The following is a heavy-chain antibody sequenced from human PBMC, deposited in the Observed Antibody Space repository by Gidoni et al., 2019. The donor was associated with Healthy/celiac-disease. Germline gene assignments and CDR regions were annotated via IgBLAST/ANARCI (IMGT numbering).Heavy chain of an antibody. D-gene: IGHD1-26*01. J-gene: IGHJ4*02. Sequence: QVQLVQSGAEVRKPGSSVKVSCKASGGTFSSYAISWVRQAPVQGLEWMGGIIPIFGTANYAQKFQGRVTITADESTSTAYMELSSLRSEDTAVYYCARVSVGATGFDYWGQGTLVTVSS. CDR1: GGTFSSYA. CDR2: IIPIFGTA. CDR3: ARVSVGATGFDY. V-gene: IGHV1-69*01.